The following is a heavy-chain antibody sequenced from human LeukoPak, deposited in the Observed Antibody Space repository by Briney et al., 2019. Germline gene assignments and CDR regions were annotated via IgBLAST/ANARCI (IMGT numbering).Heavy chain of an antibody. CDR2: IYYSGRT. V-gene: IGHV4-59*01. D-gene: IGHD2-8*01. J-gene: IGHJ4*02. CDR3: AGGGVYGVGQSAVTTDY. CDR1: GGSFSSFY. Sequence: SETLSLTCTVSGGSFSSFYWSWLRQPPGKGLEWIGYIYYSGRTKYNPSLKSRVTMSVDTSRNQLSLKLSSVTAADTAVYYCAGGGVYGVGQSAVTTDYWGQGTLVTVSS.